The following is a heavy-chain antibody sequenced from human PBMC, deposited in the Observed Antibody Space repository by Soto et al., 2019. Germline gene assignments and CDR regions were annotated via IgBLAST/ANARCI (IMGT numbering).Heavy chain of an antibody. CDR3: ARGSGSYYIAAFDF. V-gene: IGHV4-59*01. J-gene: IGHJ3*01. D-gene: IGHD1-26*01. CDR2: IYYSGST. Sequence: SETLSLTCTVSGGSISSYYWSWIRQPPGKGLEWIGYIYYSGSTNYNPSLKSRVTISVDTSKNQFSLKLSSVTAADTAVYYCARGSGSYYIAAFDFWGQGTMVTVSS. CDR1: GGSISSYY.